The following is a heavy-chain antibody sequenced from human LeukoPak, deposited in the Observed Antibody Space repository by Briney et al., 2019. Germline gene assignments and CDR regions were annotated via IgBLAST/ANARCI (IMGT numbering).Heavy chain of an antibody. CDR2: ISYDGSNK. J-gene: IGHJ4*02. D-gene: IGHD6-19*01. V-gene: IGHV3-30*04. CDR3: ARDKQWLALDY. CDR1: GFTFSSYA. Sequence: GGSLRLSCAASGFTFSSYAMHWVRQAPGEGLEWVAVISYDGSNKYYADSVKGRFTISRDNSKNTLYLQMNSLRAEDTAVYYCARDKQWLALDYWGQGTLVTVSS.